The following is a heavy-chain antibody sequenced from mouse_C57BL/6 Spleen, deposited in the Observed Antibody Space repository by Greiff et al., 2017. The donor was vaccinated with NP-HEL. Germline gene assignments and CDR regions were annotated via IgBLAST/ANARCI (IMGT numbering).Heavy chain of an antibody. CDR1: GFNIKDDY. CDR3: TTYYGSSL. Sequence: LKQSGAELVRPGASVKLSCTASGFNIKDDYMHWVKQRPEQGLEWIGWIDPENGDTEYASKFQGKATITADTSSNTAYLQLSSLTSEDTAVYYCTTYYGSSLWGQGTTLTVSS. J-gene: IGHJ2*01. V-gene: IGHV14-4*01. D-gene: IGHD1-1*01. CDR2: IDPENGDT.